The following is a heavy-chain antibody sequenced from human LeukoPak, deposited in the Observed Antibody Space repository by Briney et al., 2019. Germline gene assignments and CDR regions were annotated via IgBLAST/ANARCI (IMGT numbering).Heavy chain of an antibody. Sequence: ASVKVSCKASGGTFSSYAISWVRQAPGQGLEWMGRIIPILGIANYAQKFQGRVTITADKSTSTAYMELSSLRSEDTAVYYCARSFTIFGVVTIPGYYYYMDVWGKGTTATVSS. V-gene: IGHV1-69*04. CDR2: IIPILGIA. D-gene: IGHD3-3*01. CDR3: ARSFTIFGVVTIPGYYYYMDV. CDR1: GGTFSSYA. J-gene: IGHJ6*03.